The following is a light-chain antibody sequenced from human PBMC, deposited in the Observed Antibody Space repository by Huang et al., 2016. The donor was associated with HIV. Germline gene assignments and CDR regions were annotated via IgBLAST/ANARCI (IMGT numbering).Light chain of an antibody. CDR2: AKS. Sequence: DIQMTQSPSSLSASVGDRVTITCRASQTMSSYLNWYQQKPGKAPKLLIYAKSSLQSGVPSSFSGSGSGTHFTLTIRSLQLEDFATYYCQQSYSTPFTFGPGTKVDIK. J-gene: IGKJ3*01. V-gene: IGKV1-39*01. CDR3: QQSYSTPFT. CDR1: QTMSSY.